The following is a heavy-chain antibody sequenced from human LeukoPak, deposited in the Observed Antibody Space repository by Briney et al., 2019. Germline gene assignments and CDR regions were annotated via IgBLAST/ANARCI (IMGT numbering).Heavy chain of an antibody. V-gene: IGHV3-30*04. CDR2: ISYDGSNK. Sequence: GGSLRLSCAASGFTFSSYAMHWVRQAPGKGLEWVAVISYDGSNKYYADSVKGRFTISRDNSKNTLYLQMNSLRAEDTAMYYCARHLNQYGDYLPFDYWGQGTLVTVSS. D-gene: IGHD4-17*01. J-gene: IGHJ4*02. CDR1: GFTFSSYA. CDR3: ARHLNQYGDYLPFDY.